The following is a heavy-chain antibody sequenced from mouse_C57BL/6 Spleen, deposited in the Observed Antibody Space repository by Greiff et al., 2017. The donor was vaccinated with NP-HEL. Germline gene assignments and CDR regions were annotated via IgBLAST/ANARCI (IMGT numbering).Heavy chain of an antibody. CDR1: GFTFSSYA. D-gene: IGHD2-5*01. V-gene: IGHV5-9-1*02. CDR3: TRYSNNVREAMDY. J-gene: IGHJ4*01. Sequence: EVMLVESGEGLVKPGGSLKLSCAASGFTFSSYAMSWVRQTPEKRLEWVAYISSGGGYIYYADTVKGRSTISRDNARNTLYLQMSSLKSEDTAMYYCTRYSNNVREAMDYWGQGTTVTVSS. CDR2: ISSGGGYI.